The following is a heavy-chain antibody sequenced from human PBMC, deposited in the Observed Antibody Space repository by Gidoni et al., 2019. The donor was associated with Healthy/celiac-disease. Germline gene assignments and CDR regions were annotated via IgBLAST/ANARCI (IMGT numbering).Heavy chain of an antibody. CDR2: MNPNSGNT. CDR1: GYTFTSYA. V-gene: IGHV1-8*01. D-gene: IGHD6-19*01. CDR3: ARGFGAGWLKFDP. J-gene: IGHJ5*02. Sequence: AHLVQSGAEVKKPGAAVTVSCKASGYTFTSYAINWVRQATGQGLEWMGWMNPNSGNTGYAKKFQGRVTMTRNPSISTAYMELSSLRSEDTAVYYCARGFGAGWLKFDPWGQGTLVTVSS.